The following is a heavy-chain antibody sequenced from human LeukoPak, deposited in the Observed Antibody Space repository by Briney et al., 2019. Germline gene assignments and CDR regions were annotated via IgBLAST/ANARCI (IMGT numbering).Heavy chain of an antibody. D-gene: IGHD6-13*01. Sequence: SETLSLTCTVSGGSISSSSYYWGWIRQPPGKGLEWIGSIYYSGSTYYNPSLKSRVTISVDTSKNQFSLKLSSVTAADTAVYYCARHAGSSSWRSYYYYYMDVWGKGTTVTISS. CDR2: IYYSGST. V-gene: IGHV4-39*01. CDR1: GGSISSSSYY. CDR3: ARHAGSSSWRSYYYYYMDV. J-gene: IGHJ6*03.